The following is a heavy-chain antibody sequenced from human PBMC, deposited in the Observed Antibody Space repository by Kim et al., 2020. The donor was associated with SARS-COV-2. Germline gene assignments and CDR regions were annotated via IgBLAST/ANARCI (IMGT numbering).Heavy chain of an antibody. V-gene: IGHV1-2*04. CDR3: ARECIYEQTIVVVPAATQYYFDY. CDR1: GYTFTGYY. D-gene: IGHD2-2*01. CDR2: INPNSGGT. Sequence: ASVKVSCKASGYTFTGYYMHWVRQAPGQGLEWMGWINPNSGGTNYAQKFQGWVTMTRDTSISTAYMELSRLRSDDTAVYYCARECIYEQTIVVVPAATQYYFDYWGQGTLVTVSS. J-gene: IGHJ4*02.